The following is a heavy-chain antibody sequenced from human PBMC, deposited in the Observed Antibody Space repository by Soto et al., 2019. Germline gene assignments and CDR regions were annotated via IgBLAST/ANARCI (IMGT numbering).Heavy chain of an antibody. CDR2: ISTYNGDT. V-gene: IGHV1-18*01. CDR3: AREGVAPYYYYGMDV. J-gene: IGHJ6*02. CDR1: GYTFTRSG. D-gene: IGHD5-12*01. Sequence: ASVKVSCKASGYTFTRSGISWVRQAPGQGLEWMGWISTYNGDTNYAQTFQGRVTMTTDTSTSTVHMEVRSLGSDDTAVYYCAREGVAPYYYYGMDVWGQGTPVTVS.